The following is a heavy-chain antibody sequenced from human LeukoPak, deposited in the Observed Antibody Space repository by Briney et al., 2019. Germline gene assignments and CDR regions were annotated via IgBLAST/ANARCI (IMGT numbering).Heavy chain of an antibody. CDR1: GFPFSSYS. CDR3: ARDRGLGLPNWFDS. D-gene: IGHD2-15*01. V-gene: IGHV3-21*01. Sequence: PGGSLRLSCAGSGFPFSSYSMNWVRQAPGKSLESVSSIDLNGNNINYADSVKDRFTISRDNAKSSLSLQMDSLRVEDTAIYYCARDRGLGLPNWFDSWGQGTLVTVSS. CDR2: IDLNGNNI. J-gene: IGHJ5*01.